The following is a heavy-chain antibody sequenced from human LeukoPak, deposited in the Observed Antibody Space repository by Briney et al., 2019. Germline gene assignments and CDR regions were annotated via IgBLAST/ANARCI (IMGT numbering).Heavy chain of an antibody. Sequence: PSETLSLTCTVSGGSISSYYWSWIRQPAGKGLEWIGRIYTSGSTNYNPSLKSRVTMSVDTSKNQFSLKLSSVTAADTAVYYCARDGGYSGGWVPNYYYGMDVWGQGTTVTVSS. CDR1: GGSISSYY. D-gene: IGHD6-19*01. V-gene: IGHV4-4*07. J-gene: IGHJ6*02. CDR3: ARDGGYSGGWVPNYYYGMDV. CDR2: IYTSGST.